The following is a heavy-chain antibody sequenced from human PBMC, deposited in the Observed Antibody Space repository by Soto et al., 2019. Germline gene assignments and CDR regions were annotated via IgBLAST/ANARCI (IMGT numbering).Heavy chain of an antibody. CDR3: AGGYGGWELTHYYGMDV. V-gene: IGHV4-34*01. CDR1: GGSFSGYY. Sequence: SETLSLTCAVYGGSFSGYYWSWIRQPPGKGLEWIGEINHSGSTNYNPSLKSRVTISVDTSKNQFSLKLSSVTAADTAVYYCAGGYGGWELTHYYGMDVWGQGTTVTVSS. J-gene: IGHJ6*02. D-gene: IGHD1-26*01. CDR2: INHSGST.